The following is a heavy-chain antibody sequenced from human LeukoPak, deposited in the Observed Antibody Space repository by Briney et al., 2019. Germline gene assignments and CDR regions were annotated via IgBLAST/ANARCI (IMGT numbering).Heavy chain of an antibody. V-gene: IGHV4-34*01. Sequence: PSETLSLTCAVYGGSFSGYYWSWIRQPPGKGLEWIGEINHSGSTNYNPSLKSRVTISVDTSKNQFTLKLSSVTAADTAVYYCARGGLAITSGWFDPWGQGTLVTVSS. D-gene: IGHD3-10*01. CDR3: ARGGLAITSGWFDP. CDR1: GGSFSGYY. J-gene: IGHJ5*02. CDR2: INHSGST.